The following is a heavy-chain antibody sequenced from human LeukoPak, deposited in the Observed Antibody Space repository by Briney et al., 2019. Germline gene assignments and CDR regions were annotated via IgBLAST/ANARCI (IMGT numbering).Heavy chain of an antibody. J-gene: IGHJ2*01. D-gene: IGHD6-19*01. CDR1: GFTFSDYA. CDR2: ISSNGTT. Sequence: GGSLRLSCAASGFTFSDYAFHWVRQAPGKGLEYVSSISSNGTTFYADSVKGRFTISRDNSQNTLYLEMNSLRDEDTAFYYCAREGGWGNWYFDLWGRGTLVTVSS. CDR3: AREGGWGNWYFDL. V-gene: IGHV3-64*02.